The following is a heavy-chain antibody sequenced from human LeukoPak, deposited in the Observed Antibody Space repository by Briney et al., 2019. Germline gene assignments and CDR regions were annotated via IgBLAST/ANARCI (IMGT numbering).Heavy chain of an antibody. CDR2: ISGSGGST. CDR3: AKDYRVREVDY. V-gene: IGHV3-23*01. J-gene: IGHJ4*02. CDR1: GFTFSSYS. D-gene: IGHD3-10*01. Sequence: GGSLRLSCAASGFTFSSYSMNWVRQAPGKGLEWVSAISGSGGSTYYADSVKGRFTISRDNSKNTLYLQMNSLRAEDTAVYYCAKDYRVREVDYWGQGTLVTVSS.